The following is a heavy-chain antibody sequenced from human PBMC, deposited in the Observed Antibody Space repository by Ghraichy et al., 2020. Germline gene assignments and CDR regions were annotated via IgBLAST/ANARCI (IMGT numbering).Heavy chain of an antibody. CDR2: IYYSGST. J-gene: IGHJ6*03. CDR1: GGSISSYY. V-gene: IGHV4-59*01. D-gene: IGHD3-10*01. CDR3: ARGGITMVRGVIYYYYYMDV. Sequence: ETLSLTCTVSGGSISSYYWSWIRQPPGKGLEWIGYIYYSGSTNYNPSLKSRVTISVDTSKNQFSLKLSSVTAADTAVYYCARGGITMVRGVIYYYYYMDVWGKGTTVTVSS.